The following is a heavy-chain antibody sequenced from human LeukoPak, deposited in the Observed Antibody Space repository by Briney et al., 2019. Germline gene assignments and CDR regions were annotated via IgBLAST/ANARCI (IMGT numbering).Heavy chain of an antibody. Sequence: SETLSLTCAAYGGSFSGYYWSWIRQPPGKGLKWIGEINHSGSTNYNPSLKSRVTISVDTSKNQFSLKLSSVTAADTAVYYCARDGVWYCSSTSCRTYYYYGMDVWGQGTTVTVSS. J-gene: IGHJ6*02. CDR1: GGSFSGYY. D-gene: IGHD2-2*01. CDR2: INHSGST. V-gene: IGHV4-34*01. CDR3: ARDGVWYCSSTSCRTYYYYGMDV.